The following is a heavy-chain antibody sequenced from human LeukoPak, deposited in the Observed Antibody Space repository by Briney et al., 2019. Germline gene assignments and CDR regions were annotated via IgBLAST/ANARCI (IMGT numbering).Heavy chain of an antibody. J-gene: IGHJ6*03. V-gene: IGHV3-30*18. Sequence: HPGGSLRLSCAASGFTFSNYWMSWVRQAPGKGLEWVAVLSFDGDEKHYADSVKGRFTISRDNSENTLYLQMNSLRAEDTAVYYCAKATRARDYSHYMDVWGKGTTVTVSS. CDR3: AKATRARDYSHYMDV. CDR1: GFTFSNYW. D-gene: IGHD4-11*01. CDR2: LSFDGDEK.